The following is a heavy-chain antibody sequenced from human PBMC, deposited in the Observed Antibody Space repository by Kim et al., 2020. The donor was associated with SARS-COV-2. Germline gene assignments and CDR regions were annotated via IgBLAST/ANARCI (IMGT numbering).Heavy chain of an antibody. CDR3: ARETSGCFPYYYYGLNV. D-gene: IGHD6-25*01. V-gene: IGHV3-7*01. J-gene: IGHJ6*01. Sequence: GGSLRLSCAASGFTLSSYGMSWVRQAPGKGLEWVSNIKQDGSGKNYVDSVKGRFTISRDNAKNTLYRQMNSLTAEDTAVYYCARETSGCFPYYYYGLNV. CDR1: GFTLSSYG. CDR2: IKQDGSGK.